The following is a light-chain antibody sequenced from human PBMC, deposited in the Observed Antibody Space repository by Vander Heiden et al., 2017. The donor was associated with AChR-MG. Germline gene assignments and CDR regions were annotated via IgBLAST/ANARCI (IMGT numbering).Light chain of an antibody. J-gene: IGKJ4*01. Sequence: EIVFTQSPATLSLSPGKRATLSCRASQSVSNYLAWYQQKPGQAPRLLIYDASNRATGIPARFSGSGSGTDFTLTISSLEPEDFAVYYCQQRGNWPLTFGGGTKVEIK. CDR3: QQRGNWPLT. CDR1: QSVSNY. CDR2: DAS. V-gene: IGKV3-11*01.